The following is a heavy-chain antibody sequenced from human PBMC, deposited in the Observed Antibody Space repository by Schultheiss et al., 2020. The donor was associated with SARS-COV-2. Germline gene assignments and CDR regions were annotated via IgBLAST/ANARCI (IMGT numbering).Heavy chain of an antibody. J-gene: IGHJ6*02. CDR3: TTDIFGSSGMYGMDV. D-gene: IGHD3-22*01. CDR1: GFTFGDYA. CDR2: IRSKAYGGTT. V-gene: IGHV3-49*03. Sequence: GESLKISCTASGFTFGDYAMSWFRQAPGKGLEWVGFIRSKAYGGTTDYAAPVKGRFTISRDDSKNTLYLQMNSLKTEDTAVYYCTTDIFGSSGMYGMDVWGQGTTVTVSS.